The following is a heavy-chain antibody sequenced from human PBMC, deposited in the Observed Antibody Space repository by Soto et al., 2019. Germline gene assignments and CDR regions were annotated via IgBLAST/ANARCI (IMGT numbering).Heavy chain of an antibody. J-gene: IGHJ4*02. CDR2: ISYDGSNK. Sequence: QVQLVESGGGVVQPGRSLRLSCAASGVNFRSYGMHWVRQAPGKGLEGVAVISYDGSNKYYEDSVKGRFTISRDNSKNTLYLQLNSLRAEDTAVYYCAKDFYSSGWYGDFDYWGQGTLVTVSS. D-gene: IGHD6-19*01. V-gene: IGHV3-30*18. CDR1: GVNFRSYG. CDR3: AKDFYSSGWYGDFDY.